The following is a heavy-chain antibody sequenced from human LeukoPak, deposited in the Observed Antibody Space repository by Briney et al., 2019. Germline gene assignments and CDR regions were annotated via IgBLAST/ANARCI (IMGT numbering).Heavy chain of an antibody. V-gene: IGHV4-39*01. Sequence: SETLSLTCTVSGGSINSNTSSWGWIRQPPGKGLEWIGSITSSGSTYYNPSLKSRLIVSIDTSKNQFSLRLRSVTAPDTAVYYCSRRSGTNYYYYYYGLDVWGQGTTVTVSS. CDR1: GGSINSNTSS. CDR3: SRRSGTNYYYYYYGLDV. CDR2: ITSSGST. D-gene: IGHD1-1*01. J-gene: IGHJ6*02.